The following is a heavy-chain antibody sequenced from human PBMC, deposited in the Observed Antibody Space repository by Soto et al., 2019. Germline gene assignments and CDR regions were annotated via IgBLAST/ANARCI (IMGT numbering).Heavy chain of an antibody. V-gene: IGHV1-69*13. CDR3: ARDGPVDFVVVVAASPYYYGMDV. CDR1: GVTFSSYA. D-gene: IGHD2-15*01. CDR2: IIPIFGTA. Sequence: SVEVTWKASGVTFSSYAISWVRQAPGQGLEWMGGIIPIFGTANYAQKFQGRVTITADESTSTAYMELSSLRSEDTAVYYCARDGPVDFVVVVAASPYYYGMDVWGQGTTVTVSS. J-gene: IGHJ6*02.